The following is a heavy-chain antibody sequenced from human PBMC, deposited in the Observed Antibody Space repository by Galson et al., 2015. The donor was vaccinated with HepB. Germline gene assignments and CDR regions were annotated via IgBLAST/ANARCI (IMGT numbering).Heavy chain of an antibody. CDR2: INYSGTT. J-gene: IGHJ6*03. CDR1: GGSFSGYY. D-gene: IGHD2-2*01. Sequence: ETLSLTCAVYGGSFSGYYWSWIRQPPGKGLEWIGEINYSGTTHHSPSLESRVLISVDTSKNQFSLKLRSVTAAETAEHYCARESDVVVSGVRHHRHYYMDVWGKGTTVTGSS. V-gene: IGHV4-34*01. CDR3: ARESDVVVSGVRHHRHYYMDV.